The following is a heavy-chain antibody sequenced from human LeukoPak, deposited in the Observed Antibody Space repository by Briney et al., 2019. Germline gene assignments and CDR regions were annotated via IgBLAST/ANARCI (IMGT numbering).Heavy chain of an antibody. J-gene: IGHJ4*02. D-gene: IGHD3-10*01. CDR3: ASHPPRGVIITDYFDY. CDR1: GYSISSSHW. Sequence: SETLSLTCAVSGYSISSSHWWGWIRQPPGKGLEWIGSIYYSGSTYYNPSLKSRVTISVDTSKNQFSLKLSSVTAADTAVYYCASHPPRGVIITDYFDYWGQGTLVTVSS. CDR2: IYYSGST. V-gene: IGHV4-38-2*01.